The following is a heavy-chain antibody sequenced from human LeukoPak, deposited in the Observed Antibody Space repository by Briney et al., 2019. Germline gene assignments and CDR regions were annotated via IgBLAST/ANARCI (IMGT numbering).Heavy chain of an antibody. CDR3: TRQPLGRTVPKFDDAFEN. Sequence: PSETLSLTCTVSGCSISSGGYYWRWIRQHPGKGLEWIGYIYYSGSTYYNPSLKSRVTISVDTSKNQFSLKLSSVTAADTAVHHCTRQPLGRTVPKFDDAFENWGQGTMVTVSS. CDR1: GCSISSGGYY. D-gene: IGHD3-10*02. CDR2: IYYSGST. J-gene: IGHJ3*02. V-gene: IGHV4-31*03.